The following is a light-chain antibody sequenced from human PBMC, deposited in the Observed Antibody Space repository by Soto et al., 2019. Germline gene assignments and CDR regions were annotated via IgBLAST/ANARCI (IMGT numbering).Light chain of an antibody. J-gene: IGLJ1*01. V-gene: IGLV2-8*01. Sequence: QSALTQPPSASGSPGQSVTISCTGTSSDVGGYNYVSWYQQHPGKAPKLMIYEVSKRPSGVPDRFSGSKSGNTASLTVSGLQAEDEAYYYCSSYACSNNLVFGTGTKVTVL. CDR1: SSDVGGYNY. CDR3: SSYACSNNLV. CDR2: EVS.